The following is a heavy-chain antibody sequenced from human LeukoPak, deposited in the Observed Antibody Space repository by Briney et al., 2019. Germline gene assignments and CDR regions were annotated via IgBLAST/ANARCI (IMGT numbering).Heavy chain of an antibody. D-gene: IGHD5-24*01. J-gene: IGHJ4*02. CDR3: ARGVEMATIGFDY. CDR2: IIPILSIA. CDR1: GGTFSSYT. V-gene: IGHV1-69*02. Sequence: SVKVSCKASGGTFSSYTISLVRQAPGQGLEWMGRIIPILSIANYAQKFQGRVTITADKSTSTAYMELSSLRSEDTAVYYCARGVEMATIGFDYWGQGTLVTVSS.